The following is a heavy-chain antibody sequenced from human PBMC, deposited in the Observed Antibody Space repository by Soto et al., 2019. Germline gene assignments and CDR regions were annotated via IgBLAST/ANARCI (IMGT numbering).Heavy chain of an antibody. CDR1: DGPSSCYN. CDR3: ARGGRVRGVISLFYYYGMDV. CDR2: INHSGST. Sequence: ADPLTLPYACYDGPSSCYNQGWCHQPPRKGLVWSGEINHSGSTNYNPSLKSRVTISVDTSKNQFSLKLSSVTAADTAVYYCARGGRVRGVISLFYYYGMDVWGQGTTVTVSS. V-gene: IGHV4-34*01. J-gene: IGHJ6*02. D-gene: IGHD3-10*01.